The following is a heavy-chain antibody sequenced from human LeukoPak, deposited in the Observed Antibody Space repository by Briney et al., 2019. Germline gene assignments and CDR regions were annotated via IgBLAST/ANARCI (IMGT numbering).Heavy chain of an antibody. Sequence: SVKVSCKASGGTFSSYAIIWVRQAPGQGLEWMGRIIPIFGTANYAQKFQGRVTITTDESTSTAYMELSRLTSDDTAVYYCAREGTGVRGVPLVYWGQGTLVTVSS. CDR3: AREGTGVRGVPLVY. D-gene: IGHD3-10*01. CDR1: GGTFSSYA. CDR2: IIPIFGTA. V-gene: IGHV1-69*05. J-gene: IGHJ4*02.